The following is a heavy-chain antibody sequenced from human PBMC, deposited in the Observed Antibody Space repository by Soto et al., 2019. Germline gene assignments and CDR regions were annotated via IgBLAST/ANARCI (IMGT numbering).Heavy chain of an antibody. CDR2: TIPMFAAT. Sequence: QVQLAQSGAEVMKPGSSVKVSCRASGGSFRDFAFSWVRQAPGQGLEWMGGTIPMFAATKYAQRFQGRLTINADASTPTVYLALRRLTADDSPVYYCARGCIVAVPEALSSYDDYTNYRFDSWGQGTLGSVSS. CDR1: GGSFRDFA. D-gene: IGHD4-4*01. V-gene: IGHV1-69*01. CDR3: ARGCIVAVPEALSSYDDYTNYRFDS. J-gene: IGHJ4*02.